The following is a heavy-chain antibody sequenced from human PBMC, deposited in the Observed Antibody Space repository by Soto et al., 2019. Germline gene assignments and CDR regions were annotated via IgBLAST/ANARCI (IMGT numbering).Heavy chain of an antibody. CDR2: ISDSGGST. CDR3: AKDGGWSLAVAGLFDY. V-gene: IGHV3-23*01. J-gene: IGHJ4*02. D-gene: IGHD6-19*01. CDR1: GSTFSSDA. Sequence: EVHLLEYGGGLVQPGGSLRLSCVVSGSTFSSDAMSWVRQAPGRGVEWVSGISDSGGSTYYADSVKGRFTISRDNAKNTLYLQMKSLRVEDTALYYCAKDGGWSLAVAGLFDYWGPGTQVTVSS.